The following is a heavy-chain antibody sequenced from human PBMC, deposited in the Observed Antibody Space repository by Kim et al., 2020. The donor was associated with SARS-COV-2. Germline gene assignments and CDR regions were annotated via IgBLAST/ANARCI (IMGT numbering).Heavy chain of an antibody. Sequence: ASVTVSCKASGYTFTSYDINWVRQATGQGLEWMGWMNPNSGNTGYAQKFQGRVTMTRNTSISTAYMELSSLRSEDTAVYYCARLEWSTYAFDIWGQGTMVTVSS. CDR1: GYTFTSYD. CDR2: MNPNSGNT. D-gene: IGHD3-3*01. CDR3: ARLEWSTYAFDI. V-gene: IGHV1-8*01. J-gene: IGHJ3*02.